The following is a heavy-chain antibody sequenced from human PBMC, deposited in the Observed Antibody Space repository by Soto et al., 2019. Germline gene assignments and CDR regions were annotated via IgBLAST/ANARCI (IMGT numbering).Heavy chain of an antibody. CDR3: ARGEVSPWWFDP. V-gene: IGHV1-69*02. Sequence: QVQLVQSGAEVKKPGSSVKVSCKASGGTFSSYTISWVRQAPGQGLEWMGRIIPILGIANYAQKFQGRVTITADKSTSTAYMELSSLRSEDTAVYYCARGEVSPWWFDPWGQGTLVTVSS. J-gene: IGHJ5*02. CDR1: GGTFSSYT. CDR2: IIPILGIA. D-gene: IGHD2-21*01.